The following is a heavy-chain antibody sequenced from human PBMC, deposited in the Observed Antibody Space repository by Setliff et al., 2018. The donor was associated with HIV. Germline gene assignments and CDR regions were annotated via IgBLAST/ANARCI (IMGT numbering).Heavy chain of an antibody. J-gene: IGHJ3*02. CDR1: GYTFTDYY. Sequence: SVKVSCKASGYTFTDYYMRWVRQAPGQGLEWMGWINPNSGGTKSAQTFQGRVTMTRDTSINTAYMDLSRLRSDDTAIYYCARDKLEETAESLWGPMKNDAFDIWGPGTLVT. V-gene: IGHV1-2*02. CDR3: ARDKLEETAESLWGPMKNDAFDI. D-gene: IGHD2-21*01. CDR2: INPNSGGT.